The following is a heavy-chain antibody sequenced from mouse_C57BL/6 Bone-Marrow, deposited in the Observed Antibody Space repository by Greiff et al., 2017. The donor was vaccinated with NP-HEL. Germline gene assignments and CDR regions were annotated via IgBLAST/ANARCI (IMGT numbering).Heavy chain of an antibody. CDR1: GYTFTSYW. V-gene: IGHV1-64*01. D-gene: IGHD1-1*01. Sequence: VQLQQPGAELVKPGASVKLSCKASGYTFTSYWMHWVKQRPGHGLEWIGMIHPNSGITNYNEKFKSKATLTVDKSSSTAYMQLSSLTSEDSAVYYGARRYYYGSSYYAMDYWGQGTSVTGSS. CDR2: IHPNSGIT. CDR3: ARRYYYGSSYYAMDY. J-gene: IGHJ4*01.